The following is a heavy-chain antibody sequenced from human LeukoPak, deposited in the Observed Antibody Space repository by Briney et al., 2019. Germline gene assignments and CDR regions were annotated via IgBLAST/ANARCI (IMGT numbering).Heavy chain of an antibody. V-gene: IGHV4-38-2*02. CDR3: ARSRGSTVTTGG. CDR2: IYHSGST. J-gene: IGHJ3*01. Sequence: PSETLSLTCTVSGYSISSGYYWGWIRQPPGKGLEWIGSIYHSGSTYYNPSLKSRVTISVDTSKNQFSLKLSSVTAADTAVYYCARSRGSTVTTGGWGQGTMVTVSS. CDR1: GYSISSGYY. D-gene: IGHD4-17*01.